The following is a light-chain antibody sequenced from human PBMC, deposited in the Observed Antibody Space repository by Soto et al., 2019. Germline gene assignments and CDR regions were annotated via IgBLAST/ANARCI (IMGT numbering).Light chain of an antibody. CDR1: SSDVGGYNY. V-gene: IGLV2-14*01. CDR2: DVT. Sequence: QSVLTQPASVSGSPGQPITISCTGTSSDVGGYNYVSWYQQYPGKAPKVMIYDVTNRPSGVSNRFSGSRSGNTASLTISGLQAEDEADYYCQSYDDSLSGSGVFGTGTKVTVL. CDR3: QSYDDSLSGSGV. J-gene: IGLJ1*01.